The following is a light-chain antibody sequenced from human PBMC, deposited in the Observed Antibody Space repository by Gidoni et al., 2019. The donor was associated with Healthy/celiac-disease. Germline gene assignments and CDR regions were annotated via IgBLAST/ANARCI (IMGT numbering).Light chain of an antibody. CDR2: DAS. J-gene: IGKJ5*01. CDR1: QSVSSH. V-gene: IGKV3D-11*02. CDR3: QQRSNWPVT. Sequence: ETVLTPSPATLSLSPGERATLPCRASQSVSSHYAWYQQKPGQAPRLLIYDASNRATGIPARFSGSGPGTDFTLTISSLEPEDFAVYYCQQRSNWPVTFGEGTRLEIK.